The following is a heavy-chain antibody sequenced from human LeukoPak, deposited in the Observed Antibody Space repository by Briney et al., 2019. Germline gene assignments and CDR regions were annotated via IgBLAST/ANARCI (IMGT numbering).Heavy chain of an antibody. Sequence: PGGSLRLSCAASGFTFTSYAMNWVRQAPGKGLDWVSLISDSGGSTYYADSVKGRFTISRDNSKNTLYLQMNSLRAEDTAVYYCAKQFYGDYGAFNYWGRGTLVTVSS. D-gene: IGHD4-17*01. J-gene: IGHJ4*02. V-gene: IGHV3-23*01. CDR2: ISDSGGST. CDR1: GFTFTSYA. CDR3: AKQFYGDYGAFNY.